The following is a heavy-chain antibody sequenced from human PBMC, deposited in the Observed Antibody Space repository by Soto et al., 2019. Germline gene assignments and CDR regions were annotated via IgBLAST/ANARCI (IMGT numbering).Heavy chain of an antibody. D-gene: IGHD6-19*01. V-gene: IGHV4-30-2*01. CDR1: GGSISSGGYS. CDR2: IYHSGST. CDR3: ARTSSGWYVDY. J-gene: IGHJ4*02. Sequence: SETLSLTCAVSGGSISSGGYSWSWIRQPPGKGLEWIGYIYHSGSTYYNPSLKSRVTISVDTSKNQFSLKLSSVTAADTAVYYCARTSSGWYVDYWGQGTLVTVSS.